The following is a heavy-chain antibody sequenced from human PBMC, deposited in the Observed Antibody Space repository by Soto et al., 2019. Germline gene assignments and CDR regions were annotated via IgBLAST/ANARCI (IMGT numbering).Heavy chain of an antibody. CDR1: GYPFTVFG. D-gene: IGHD3-10*01. J-gene: IGHJ5*01. CDR3: ARDPGGARGFDF. Sequence: GPEVKKPGAYVKVSCKASGYPFTVFGISWVREAPGQGLEWMGWMSPYNGHTNYAQKLQGRVTMTPDTSTSTAYMELRSLRSDDTAVYYCARDPGGARGFDFWGQGTLVTVSS. V-gene: IGHV1-18*01. CDR2: MSPYNGHT.